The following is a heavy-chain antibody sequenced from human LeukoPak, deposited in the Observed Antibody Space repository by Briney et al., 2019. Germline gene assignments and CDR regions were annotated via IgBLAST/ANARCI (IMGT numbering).Heavy chain of an antibody. Sequence: ASLKVSCKPSGYTFTNYGISWVRQAPGQGLEWMGWISAYNGNTNYAQKLQGRVTMTTDTSTGTAYMELRSLISDDTAVYYCARDARKWLRHDYFDYWGQGTLVTVSS. CDR2: ISAYNGNT. D-gene: IGHD5-12*01. CDR3: ARDARKWLRHDYFDY. CDR1: GYTFTNYG. V-gene: IGHV1-18*01. J-gene: IGHJ4*02.